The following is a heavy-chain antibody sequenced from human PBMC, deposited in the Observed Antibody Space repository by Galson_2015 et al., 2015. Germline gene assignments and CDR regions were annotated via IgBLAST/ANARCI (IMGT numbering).Heavy chain of an antibody. Sequence: SLRLSCAASGFTFSSYAMHWVRQAPGKGLEWVAVISYDGSNKYYADSVKGRFTISRDNSKNTLYLQMNSLRAEDTAVYYCARVRAAAVPYYFDYWGQGTLVTVSS. CDR1: GFTFSSYA. CDR3: ARVRAAAVPYYFDY. CDR2: ISYDGSNK. D-gene: IGHD6-13*01. J-gene: IGHJ4*02. V-gene: IGHV3-30*01.